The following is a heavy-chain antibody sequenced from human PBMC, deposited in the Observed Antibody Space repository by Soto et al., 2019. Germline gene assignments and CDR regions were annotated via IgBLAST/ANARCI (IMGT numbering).Heavy chain of an antibody. V-gene: IGHV1-69*13. CDR3: ASFSSSYYFDY. D-gene: IGHD6-6*01. Sequence: GASLKVSCKASGGTFSSYAISWVRQAPGQGLEWMGGIIPIFGTANYAQKFQGRVTITADESTSTAYMELSSLRSEDTAVYYCASFSSSYYFDYWGQGTLVTVSS. J-gene: IGHJ4*02. CDR2: IIPIFGTA. CDR1: GGTFSSYA.